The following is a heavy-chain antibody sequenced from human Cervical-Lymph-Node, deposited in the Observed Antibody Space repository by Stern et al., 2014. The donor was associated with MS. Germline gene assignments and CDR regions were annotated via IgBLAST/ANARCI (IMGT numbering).Heavy chain of an antibody. D-gene: IGHD6-6*01. CDR1: GGSISSGSYY. CDR3: ARGGFGSSWGIGSYYYGMDV. Sequence: QLQLQESGPGLVKPSQTLSLTCTVSGGSISSGSYYWSWIRQPAGKGLEWIGRIYTSGSTNYNPSLKSRVTISVDTSKHQFSLKLSSVTAADTAVYYCARGGFGSSWGIGSYYYGMDVWGQGTTVTVSS. CDR2: IYTSGST. J-gene: IGHJ6*02. V-gene: IGHV4-61*02.